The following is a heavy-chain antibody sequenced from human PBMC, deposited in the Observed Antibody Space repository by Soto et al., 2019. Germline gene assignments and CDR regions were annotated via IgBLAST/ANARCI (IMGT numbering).Heavy chain of an antibody. J-gene: IGHJ4*02. CDR1: GVSISSGGYC. D-gene: IGHD3-10*01. V-gene: IGHV4-30-2*01. CDR3: ARLWFGEYLFDY. CDR2: IYHSGST. Sequence: TLYLTCSVSGVSISSGGYCWSWLRQPPGKGLEWIGYIYHSGSTYYNPSLKGRVTISVDRSKNQFSLKLSSVTAADTAVYYCARLWFGEYLFDYWGQGTLVTVSS.